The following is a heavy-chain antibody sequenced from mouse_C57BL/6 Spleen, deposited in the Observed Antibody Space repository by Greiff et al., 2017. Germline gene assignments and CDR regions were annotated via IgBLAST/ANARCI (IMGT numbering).Heavy chain of an antibody. CDR1: GFTFSSYG. Sequence: EVQLVESGGDLVKPGGSLKLSCAASGFTFSSYGMSWVRQTPDKRLEWVATISRGGSYTYYPDSVKGRFTISRDNAKNTLYLQMSSLKSEDTAMYCCARHGGLGDYFDYWGQGTTLTVSS. J-gene: IGHJ2*01. D-gene: IGHD3-1*01. V-gene: IGHV5-6*01. CDR3: ARHGGLGDYFDY. CDR2: ISRGGSYT.